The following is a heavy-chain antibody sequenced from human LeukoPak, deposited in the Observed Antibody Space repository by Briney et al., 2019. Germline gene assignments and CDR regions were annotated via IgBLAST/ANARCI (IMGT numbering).Heavy chain of an antibody. V-gene: IGHV3-23*01. D-gene: IGHD3-10*01. Sequence: GGSLRLSCAASGFTFSNYAMSWVRQAPGKGLEWVSGISGSGGSTNYADSVKGRLIISRDNSKNTLYLQMNSLRAEDTAVYYCAKESKYYPWGQGTLVTVSS. J-gene: IGHJ5*02. CDR2: ISGSGGST. CDR1: GFTFSNYA. CDR3: AKESKYYP.